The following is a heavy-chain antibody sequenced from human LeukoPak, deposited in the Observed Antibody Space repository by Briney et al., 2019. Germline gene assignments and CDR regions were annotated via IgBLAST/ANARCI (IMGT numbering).Heavy chain of an antibody. CDR1: GYSFTSYW. V-gene: IGHV5-10-1*01. CDR2: IDPSDSYT. J-gene: IGHJ4*02. CDR3: ARQRPYGHFDY. Sequence: GGSLRLSYKGSGYSFTSYWISWVRQMPGKGLEWMGRIDPSDSYTKYSPSFHGHVTISADKSISTAYLQWSSLKASDTAMYYCARQRPYGHFDYWGQGTLVTVSS. D-gene: IGHD4-17*01.